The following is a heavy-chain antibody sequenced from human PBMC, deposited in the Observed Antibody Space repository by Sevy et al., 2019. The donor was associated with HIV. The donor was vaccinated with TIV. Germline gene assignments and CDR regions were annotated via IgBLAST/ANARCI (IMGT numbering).Heavy chain of an antibody. Sequence: ASVKVSCKASGGTFSSYAISWVRQAPGQGLEWMGGIIPIFGTANYAQKFQGRVTITADESTSTAYMELSSLRSEDTAVYYCARDQFVVVLAATYGKYGMDVWGQGTTVTVSS. CDR3: ARDQFVVVLAATYGKYGMDV. V-gene: IGHV1-69*13. CDR2: IIPIFGTA. J-gene: IGHJ6*02. D-gene: IGHD2-15*01. CDR1: GGTFSSYA.